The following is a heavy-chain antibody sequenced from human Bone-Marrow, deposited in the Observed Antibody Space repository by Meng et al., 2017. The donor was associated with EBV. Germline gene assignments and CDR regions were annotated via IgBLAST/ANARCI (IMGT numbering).Heavy chain of an antibody. Sequence: EVQLVESGGGLVKPGGSARLSCAASGFTFSSYSMNWVRQAPGKGLEWVSSISSSSSYINYADSVKGRFTISRDNAKNSLYLQMNSLRAEDTAVYYCARGGSSFYDYWGQGTLVTVAS. J-gene: IGHJ4*02. V-gene: IGHV3-21*01. CDR3: ARGGSSFYDY. D-gene: IGHD6-6*01. CDR1: GFTFSSYS. CDR2: ISSSSSYI.